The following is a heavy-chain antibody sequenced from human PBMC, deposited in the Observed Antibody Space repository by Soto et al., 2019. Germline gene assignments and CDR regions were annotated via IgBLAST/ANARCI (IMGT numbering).Heavy chain of an antibody. J-gene: IGHJ4*02. CDR3: ARARPSYGDYGNFDY. CDR1: GYTFTSYY. CDR2: MNPNSGNT. Sequence: ASVKVSCKASGYTFTSYYMHWVRQAPGQGLEWMGWMNPNSGNTGYAQKFQGRVTMTRNTSISTAYMELSSLRSEDTAVYYCARARPSYGDYGNFDYWGQGTLVTVSS. D-gene: IGHD4-17*01. V-gene: IGHV1-8*02.